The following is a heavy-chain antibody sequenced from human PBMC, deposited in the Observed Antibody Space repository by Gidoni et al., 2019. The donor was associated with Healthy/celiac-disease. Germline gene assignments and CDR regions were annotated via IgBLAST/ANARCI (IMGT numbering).Heavy chain of an antibody. J-gene: IGHJ5*02. D-gene: IGHD6-13*01. CDR1: GGSFRGYY. Sequence: QVQLQQWGAGLLKPSETLSLTCAVDGGSFRGYYCSWLRPPPGTGLEWIGEINHRGSNNYNPSLKSRVTISVATSKNQSSLKLSSVTAADTAVYYCARGRYSRINWFALWGQGTLVTVSS. CDR2: INHRGSN. V-gene: IGHV4-34*01. CDR3: ARGRYSRINWFAL.